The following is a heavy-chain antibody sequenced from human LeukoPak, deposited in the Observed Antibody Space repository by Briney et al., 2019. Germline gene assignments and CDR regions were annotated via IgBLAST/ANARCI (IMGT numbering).Heavy chain of an antibody. D-gene: IGHD4-17*01. CDR1: GFSISGNG. CDR3: AYYGDHEGRGGY. V-gene: IGHV3-48*02. Sequence: GGSLRLSCAASGFSISGNGMNWVRQAAGKGVEWVSYISSNSRTTHYADSVKGRFTISRDNAKNSVYLQMNSLRDEDTAVYYCAYYGDHEGRGGYWGQGTLVTVSS. CDR2: ISSNSRTT. J-gene: IGHJ4*02.